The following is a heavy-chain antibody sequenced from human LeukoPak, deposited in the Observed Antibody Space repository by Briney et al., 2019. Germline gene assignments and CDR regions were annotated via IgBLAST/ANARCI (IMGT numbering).Heavy chain of an antibody. J-gene: IGHJ4*02. CDR3: ARDQGSSSAFDY. Sequence: SGTLSLTCAVYGGSFSGYYWSWIRQPPGKGLEWIGEINHSGSTNYNPSLKSRVTISVDTSKNQFSLKLSSVTAADTAVYYCARDQGSSSAFDYWGQGTLVTVSS. CDR1: GGSFSGYY. CDR2: INHSGST. V-gene: IGHV4-34*01. D-gene: IGHD6-6*01.